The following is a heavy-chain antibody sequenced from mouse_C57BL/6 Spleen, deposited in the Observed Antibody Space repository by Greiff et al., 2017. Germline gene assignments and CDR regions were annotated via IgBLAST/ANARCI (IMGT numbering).Heavy chain of an antibody. D-gene: IGHD1-1*01. CDR3: ASPTVVEMDY. J-gene: IGHJ4*01. CDR2: IWSGGST. Sequence: VQLQQSGPGLVQPSPSLSITCTVSGFSLTSYGVHWVRQSPGQGLEWLGVIWSGGSTDNNAAFISRLSIIKDNSKSQVFFKMNSLQADDAAIYYCASPTVVEMDYWGQGTSVTVST. V-gene: IGHV2-2*01. CDR1: GFSLTSYG.